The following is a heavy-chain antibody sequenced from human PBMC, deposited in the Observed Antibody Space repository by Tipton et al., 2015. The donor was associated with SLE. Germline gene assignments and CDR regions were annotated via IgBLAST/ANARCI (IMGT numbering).Heavy chain of an antibody. CDR1: GGSIRSSTYY. Sequence: TLSLTCTVSGGSIRSSTYYWGWIRQTQGKGLERIGSLDYSGSTYYTPSLKSRITISVDTSKNQISLKMSSVTAADTAVYYCARAVGDTSGYLYYWCLVTLVTVSS. CDR3: ARAVGDTSGYLYY. CDR2: LDYSGST. D-gene: IGHD3-22*01. J-gene: IGHJ4*02. V-gene: IGHV4-39*07.